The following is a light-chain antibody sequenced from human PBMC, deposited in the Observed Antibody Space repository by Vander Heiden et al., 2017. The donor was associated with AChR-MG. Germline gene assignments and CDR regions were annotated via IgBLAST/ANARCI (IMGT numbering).Light chain of an antibody. V-gene: IGLV2-23*02. CDR2: EVS. Sequence: QSALTQPASVSGSPGQSITISCTGTSSDVGGYNLVSWYQHHPGKAPKLRIYEVSKRPSGVSNRFSGSKSGNTASLTISGLQAEDEADYYCCAYAGSSTWVFGGGTKLTAL. CDR3: CAYAGSSTWV. J-gene: IGLJ3*02. CDR1: SSDVGGYNL.